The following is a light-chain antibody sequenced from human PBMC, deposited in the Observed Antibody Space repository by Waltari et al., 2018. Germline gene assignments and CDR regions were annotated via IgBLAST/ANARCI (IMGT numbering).Light chain of an antibody. V-gene: IGLV1-47*01. CDR1: SSNLGSNY. J-gene: IGLJ2*01. CDR3: AAWDDSLSGVV. Sequence: QSVLTQPPSASGTPGQRVTISCSGSSSNLGSNYVYWYQQLPGTAPKLLIYRNNQRPSGVPDRFSGSKSGTSASLAISELRSEDEADYYCAAWDDSLSGVVFGGGTKLTVL. CDR2: RNN.